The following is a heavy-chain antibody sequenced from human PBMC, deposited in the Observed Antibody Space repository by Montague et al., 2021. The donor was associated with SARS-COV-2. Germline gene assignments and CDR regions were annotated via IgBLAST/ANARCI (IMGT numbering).Heavy chain of an antibody. CDR2: IYYNGYT. J-gene: IGHJ3*02. CDR3: ARGGATYYYDTSGYVNAFDT. D-gene: IGHD3-22*01. V-gene: IGHV4-59*01. Sequence: SETLSLTCTVSGDFISTYYWSWIRQPPGKGLEWIGYIYYNGYTNXNPSLKSRVTISVDTSKNQFSLRLSSVTAADMAVYFRARGGATYYYDTSGYVNAFDTWGQGTMVTVSS. CDR1: GDFISTYY.